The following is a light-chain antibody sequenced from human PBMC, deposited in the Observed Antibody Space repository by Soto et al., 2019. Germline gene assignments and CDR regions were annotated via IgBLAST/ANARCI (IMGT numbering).Light chain of an antibody. Sequence: SLLPQPASVSGSPGQSIAISCPGTSSDVGAYNYVSWYQQHPGKVPKLVIYDVTNRPSGVSDRFSGSKSGNTASLTISGLQAEDEADYYCSSYTSNTTPYVFGTGTRSPS. CDR3: SSYTSNTTPYV. CDR2: DVT. J-gene: IGLJ1*01. V-gene: IGLV2-14*01. CDR1: SSDVGAYNY.